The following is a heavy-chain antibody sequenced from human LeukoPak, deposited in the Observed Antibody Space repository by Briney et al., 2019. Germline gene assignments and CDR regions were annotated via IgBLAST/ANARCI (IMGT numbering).Heavy chain of an antibody. V-gene: IGHV3-33*06. CDR1: GFSFNAYG. CDR3: AKDYEVGAITQNWFDP. J-gene: IGHJ5*02. D-gene: IGHD1-26*01. CDR2: IWYDGSHE. Sequence: GGSLRLSCAASGFSFNAYGMHWVRQAPGKGLEWVALIWYDGSHEYYADSVKGRFTISRDNSKNTLYLQMNSLRAEGTAVYYCAKDYEVGAITQNWFDPWGQGTLVTVSS.